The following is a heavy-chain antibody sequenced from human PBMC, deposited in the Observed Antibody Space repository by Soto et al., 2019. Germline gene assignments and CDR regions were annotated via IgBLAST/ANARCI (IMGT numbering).Heavy chain of an antibody. V-gene: IGHV3-33*01. Sequence: GGSLRLSCAASGFTFSSYGMHWVRQAPGKGLEWVAVIWYDGSNKYYADSVKGRFTISRDNSKNTLYLQMNSLRAEDTAVYYCARGVDCSSTSCYAFDIWGQGTMVTVSS. CDR1: GFTFSSYG. CDR2: IWYDGSNK. J-gene: IGHJ3*02. CDR3: ARGVDCSSTSCYAFDI. D-gene: IGHD2-2*01.